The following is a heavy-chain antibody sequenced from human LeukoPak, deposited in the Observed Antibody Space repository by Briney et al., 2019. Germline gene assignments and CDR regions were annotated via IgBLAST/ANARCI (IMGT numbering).Heavy chain of an antibody. CDR2: ISASGGST. CDR1: GFTVSNNY. J-gene: IGHJ4*02. CDR3: AREHYYFDY. V-gene: IGHV3-53*05. Sequence: PGGSLGLFCAASGFTVSNNYMSWVRQAPGKGLEWVSFISASGGSTYYADSVKGRFTISRDKSKNTLYLQMNSLRAEDTAVYYCAREHYYFDYWGQGTLVTVSS.